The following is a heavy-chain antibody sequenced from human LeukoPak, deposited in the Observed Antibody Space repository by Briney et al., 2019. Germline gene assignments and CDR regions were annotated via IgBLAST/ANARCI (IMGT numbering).Heavy chain of an antibody. D-gene: IGHD1-26*01. CDR1: GFTFSSLA. V-gene: IGHV3-23*01. Sequence: GGSLRLSCAASGFTFSSLAMSWVRQAPGKGLEGVSGISGSGGNTYYADSVKGRFTVSRDNSKNTLYLQINRLRAEDTAVYYCAKAGSIRFDYWGQGTLVTVSS. CDR2: ISGSGGNT. CDR3: AKAGSIRFDY. J-gene: IGHJ4*02.